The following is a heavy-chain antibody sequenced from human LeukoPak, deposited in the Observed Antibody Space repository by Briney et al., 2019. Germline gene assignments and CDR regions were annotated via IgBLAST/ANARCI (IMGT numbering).Heavy chain of an antibody. D-gene: IGHD4-23*01. CDR3: AKLNVYGGNSPVDY. V-gene: IGHV3-23*01. Sequence: GGSLRLSCAASGFTFSSYAMSWVRQAPGKGLEWVSAITGSGGTTYYADSVKGRFTISRDNSNSTLYLQMNSLRAEDTAIYYCAKLNVYGGNSPVDYWGQGALVTVYS. CDR1: GFTFSSYA. J-gene: IGHJ4*02. CDR2: ITGSGGTT.